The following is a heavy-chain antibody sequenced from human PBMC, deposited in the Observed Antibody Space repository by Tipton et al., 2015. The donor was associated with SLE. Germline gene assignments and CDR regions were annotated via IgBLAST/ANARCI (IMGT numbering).Heavy chain of an antibody. V-gene: IGHV4-61*05. CDR2: IYYSGSI. J-gene: IGHJ3*02. CDR1: GGSISSSRYY. Sequence: TLSLTCTVPGGSISSSRYYWGWIRQPPGKGLEWIGYIYYSGSISYNPSLKSRVTISVDTSKNQFSLKLSSVTAADTAVYYCARTYYYATSRAFDIWGQGTMVTVSS. CDR3: ARTYYYATSRAFDI. D-gene: IGHD3-10*01.